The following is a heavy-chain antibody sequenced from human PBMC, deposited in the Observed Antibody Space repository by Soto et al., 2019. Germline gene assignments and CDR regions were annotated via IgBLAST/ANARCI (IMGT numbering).Heavy chain of an antibody. CDR1: GFTFSSYS. J-gene: IGHJ4*02. CDR2: ISSSSSTI. V-gene: IGHV3-48*01. Sequence: HPGGSLRLSCAASGFTFSSYSMNWVRQAPGKGLEWVSYISSSSSTIYYADSVKGRFTISRDNAKNSLYLQMNSLRAEDTAVYYCAREWSAGPHYYGSGSSYYFDYWGQGTLVTVSS. CDR3: AREWSAGPHYYGSGSSYYFDY. D-gene: IGHD3-10*01.